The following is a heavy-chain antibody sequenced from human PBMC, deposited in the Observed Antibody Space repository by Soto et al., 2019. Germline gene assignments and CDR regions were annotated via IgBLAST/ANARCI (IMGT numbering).Heavy chain of an antibody. D-gene: IGHD5-12*01. CDR3: ARHVRAGRIVATTDY. CDR2: IYYSGST. Sequence: QLQLQESGPGLVKPSETLSLTCTVSGGSISSSSYYWGWIRQPPGKGLEWIGSIYYSGSTYYNPSLKSRVTISVDTSKNQFSLKRSSVTAADTAVYYCARHVRAGRIVATTDYWGQGTLVTVSS. V-gene: IGHV4-39*01. CDR1: GGSISSSSYY. J-gene: IGHJ4*02.